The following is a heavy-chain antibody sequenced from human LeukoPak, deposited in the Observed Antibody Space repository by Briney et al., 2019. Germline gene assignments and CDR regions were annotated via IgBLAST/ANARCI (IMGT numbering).Heavy chain of an antibody. CDR1: GYSFTNYW. J-gene: IGHJ4*02. Sequence: GESLKISCKASGYSFTNYWIGWVRQMPGKGLEWMGIIYPGDSDTRNSPSFQGQVTISVDKSISTASLQWSSLKASDTAMYYCARPYYYDTSGYYYDYWGQGTLVTVSS. D-gene: IGHD3-22*01. CDR3: ARPYYYDTSGYYYDY. V-gene: IGHV5-51*01. CDR2: IYPGDSDT.